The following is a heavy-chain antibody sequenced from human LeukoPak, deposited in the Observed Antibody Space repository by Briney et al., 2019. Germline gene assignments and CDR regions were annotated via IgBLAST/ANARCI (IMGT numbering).Heavy chain of an antibody. CDR3: ARDGYNEEDWYFDL. Sequence: PGGSLRPSCAASGFTFSSYDMHWVRQAPGKGLEWVAVISYDGNNKYYADSVKGRFTISRDNSKKTLYLQMNSLRAEDTAVYYCARDGYNEEDWYFDLWGRGILVTVSS. D-gene: IGHD5-24*01. V-gene: IGHV3-30-3*01. CDR2: ISYDGNNK. CDR1: GFTFSSYD. J-gene: IGHJ2*01.